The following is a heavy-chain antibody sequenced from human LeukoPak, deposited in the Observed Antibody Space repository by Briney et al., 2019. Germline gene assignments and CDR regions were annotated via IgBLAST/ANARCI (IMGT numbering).Heavy chain of an antibody. V-gene: IGHV3-23*01. CDR3: AKVDCSSTSCFHFDY. CDR2: ISGSGGST. D-gene: IGHD2-2*01. Sequence: QTGGSLRLSCAASGFTFSSYATSWVRQAPGKGLEWVSAISGSGGSTYYADSVKGRFTISRDNSKNTLYLQMNSLRAEDTAVYYCAKVDCSSTSCFHFDYWGQGTLVTVSS. CDR1: GFTFSSYA. J-gene: IGHJ4*02.